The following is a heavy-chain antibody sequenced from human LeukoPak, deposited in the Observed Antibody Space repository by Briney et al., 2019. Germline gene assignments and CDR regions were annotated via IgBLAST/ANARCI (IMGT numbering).Heavy chain of an antibody. CDR2: ISYDGSNK. Sequence: GGTLRLSCAASGFTFSSYAMHWVRQAPGKGLEWVAVISYDGSNKYYADSVKGRFTISRDNSKNTLYLQMNSLRAEDTAVYYCARDLYSAAGTDYFDYWGQGTLVTVSS. D-gene: IGHD6-13*01. CDR1: GFTFSSYA. V-gene: IGHV3-30-3*01. CDR3: ARDLYSAAGTDYFDY. J-gene: IGHJ4*02.